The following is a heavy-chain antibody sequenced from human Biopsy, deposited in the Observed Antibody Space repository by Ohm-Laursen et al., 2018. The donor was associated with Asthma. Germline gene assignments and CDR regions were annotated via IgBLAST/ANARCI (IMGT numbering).Heavy chain of an antibody. D-gene: IGHD3-9*01. CDR2: FNTGNGDT. CDR3: ARTYYDFLTGQVKDVFGV. CDR1: GYNFISFA. J-gene: IGHJ3*01. Sequence: SVKVSCKASGYNFISFAIHWVRQAPGQRLGWMGWFNTGNGDTKYSQKFQGRVTITRDTSASTAYMELRSLRSEDTATYYCARTYYDFLTGQVKDVFGVWGQGTMVTVSS. V-gene: IGHV1-3*04.